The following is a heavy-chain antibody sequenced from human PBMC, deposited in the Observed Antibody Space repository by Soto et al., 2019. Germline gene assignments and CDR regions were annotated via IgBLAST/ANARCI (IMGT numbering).Heavy chain of an antibody. CDR1: GYTFTSYD. CDR3: AMDYDSSGYPRHYFDY. J-gene: IGHJ4*02. D-gene: IGHD3-22*01. CDR2: MNPNSGNT. Sequence: ASVKVSCKASGYTFTSYDINWVRQATGQGLEWMGWMNPNSGNTGYAQKFQGRVTMTRNTSISTAYMELSSLRSEDTAVYYCAMDYDSSGYPRHYFDYWRRRTLVIVSA. V-gene: IGHV1-8*01.